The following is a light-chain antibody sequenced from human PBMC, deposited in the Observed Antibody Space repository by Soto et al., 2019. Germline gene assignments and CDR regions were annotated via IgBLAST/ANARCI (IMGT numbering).Light chain of an antibody. J-gene: IGKJ4*01. V-gene: IGKV3-15*01. CDR2: DTS. CDR3: KQNYRWTLT. Sequence: DIVMAQSPATLSVSPGERVTLSCRASQSIYEKLAWYQQKPGQTPRLVIYDTSTRATGTPGSFSGSGSGTALTLPTSSLQSEDCAVYYFKQNYRWTLTFRARTKV. CDR1: QSIYEK.